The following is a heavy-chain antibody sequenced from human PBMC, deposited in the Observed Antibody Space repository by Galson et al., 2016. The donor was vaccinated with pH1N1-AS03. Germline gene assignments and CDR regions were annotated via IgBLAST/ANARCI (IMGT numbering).Heavy chain of an antibody. CDR1: GVSITSYY. V-gene: IGHV4-4*07. Sequence: SETLSLTCSVSGVSITSYYWSWIRLPAGKGLEWIGRIYGGASGNMNFNPSLKSRVTMSVDTSKNQFSLSLNSVTAADTAVYYCARSDGRGDNFGYMRWFDPWGQGTLVTVSS. CDR3: ARSDGRGDNFGYMRWFDP. D-gene: IGHD5-12*01. CDR2: IYGGASGNM. J-gene: IGHJ5*02.